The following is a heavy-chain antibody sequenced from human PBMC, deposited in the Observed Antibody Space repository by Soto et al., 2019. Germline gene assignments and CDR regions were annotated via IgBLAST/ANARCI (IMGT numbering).Heavy chain of an antibody. D-gene: IGHD4-17*01. CDR3: AREVIPLTTDWYFYL. V-gene: IGHV4-30-4*01. J-gene: IGHJ2*01. CDR2: IYDSVST. CDR1: GGSISGGVGGLYY. Sequence: QLQLRESGPGLVKPSETLSLTCTVSGGSISGGVGGLYYWSWIRQPPGKGLEWIGYIYDSVSTYYNPSLTSRVTISVVTSKNQLSLRRRSVTAADPAVYYCAREVIPLTTDWYFYLWGRGPLVTVAS.